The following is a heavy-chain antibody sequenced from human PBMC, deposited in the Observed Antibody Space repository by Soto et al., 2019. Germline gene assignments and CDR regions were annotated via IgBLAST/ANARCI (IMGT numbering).Heavy chain of an antibody. D-gene: IGHD6-19*01. CDR3: AREGDRKSSGWYVPRGQCDY. CDR2: INHSGST. Sequence: QVQLQQWGAGLLKPSETLSLTCAVYGGSFSGYYWSWIRQPPGKGLEWIGEINHSGSTNYNPSLKSRVTISVDTSKNQFSLKLSSVTAADTAVYYCAREGDRKSSGWYVPRGQCDYWGQGTLVTVSS. V-gene: IGHV4-34*01. CDR1: GGSFSGYY. J-gene: IGHJ4*02.